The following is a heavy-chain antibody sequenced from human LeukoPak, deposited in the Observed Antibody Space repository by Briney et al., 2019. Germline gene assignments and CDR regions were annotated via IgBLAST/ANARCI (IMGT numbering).Heavy chain of an antibody. J-gene: IGHJ5*02. CDR2: IYITEST. V-gene: IGHV4-61*02. Sequence: SETLSLTCTVSGGSINIGTYYWSWIRQPAGKGLEWIGRIYITESTNYNPSLKSRVTISVDTSKNQFSLKLSSVTAADTAVYYCARALDYSDNWFDPWGQGTLVTVSS. CDR3: ARALDYSDNWFDP. CDR1: GGSINIGTYY. D-gene: IGHD4-11*01.